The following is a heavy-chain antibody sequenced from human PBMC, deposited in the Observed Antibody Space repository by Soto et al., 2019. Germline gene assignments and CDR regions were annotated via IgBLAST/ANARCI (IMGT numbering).Heavy chain of an antibody. CDR1: GFTFSSYG. CDR2: ISYDGSNK. CDR3: AKDRNRVQWLVRQAYYYYYGMDV. V-gene: IGHV3-30*18. Sequence: QVQLVESGGGVVQPGRSLRLSCAASGFTFSSYGMHWVRQAPGKGLEWVAVISYDGSNKYYADSVKGRFTISRDNSKNTVYLQMNSLRAEDTAVYYCAKDRNRVQWLVRQAYYYYYGMDVWGQGTTVTVSS. D-gene: IGHD6-19*01. J-gene: IGHJ6*02.